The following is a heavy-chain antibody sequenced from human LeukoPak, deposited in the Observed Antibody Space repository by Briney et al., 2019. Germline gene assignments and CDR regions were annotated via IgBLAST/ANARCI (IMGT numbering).Heavy chain of an antibody. CDR1: GDSFSSNSAA. CDR3: ARDLGVTIFGVSGDYYYGMDV. D-gene: IGHD3-3*01. V-gene: IGHV6-1*01. J-gene: IGHJ6*02. CDR2: THYRSKLYN. Sequence: SQTLSLTCALSGDSFSSNSAAWNWIRQSPSRGLEWLGRTHYRSKLYNDYAVSVKSRITINPDTSKNQFSLQLNSVTPEDTAVYYCARDLGVTIFGVSGDYYYGMDVWGQGTTVTVSS.